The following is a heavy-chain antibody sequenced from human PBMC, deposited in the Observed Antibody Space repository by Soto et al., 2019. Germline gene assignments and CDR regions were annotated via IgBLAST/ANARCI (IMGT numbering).Heavy chain of an antibody. CDR2: ISYDGSNK. CDR3: AREDTAMGDY. CDR1: GFTFSSYA. D-gene: IGHD5-18*01. V-gene: IGHV3-30-3*01. J-gene: IGHJ4*02. Sequence: GGSLRLSCAASGFTFSSYAMHWVRQAPGKGWEWVAVISYDGSNKYYADSVKGRFTISRDNSKNTLYLQMNSLRAEDAAVYYCAREDTAMGDYWGQGTLVTVSS.